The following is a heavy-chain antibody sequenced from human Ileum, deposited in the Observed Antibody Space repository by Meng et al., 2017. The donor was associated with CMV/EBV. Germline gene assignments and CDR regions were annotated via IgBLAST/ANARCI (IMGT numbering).Heavy chain of an antibody. J-gene: IGHJ4*02. V-gene: IGHV3-23*01. CDR3: AKDKGWDPSGDLHFYFGD. D-gene: IGHD1-26*01. Sequence: GGSLRLSCAASGFTFSSYAMSWVRQAPGKGLEWVSAISGSGGSTYYADSVKGRFTISRDNSQNTVYLQMNSLRVEDTAVYYCAKDKGWDPSGDLHFYFGDWGQGSLVTVSS. CDR1: GFTFSSYA. CDR2: ISGSGGST.